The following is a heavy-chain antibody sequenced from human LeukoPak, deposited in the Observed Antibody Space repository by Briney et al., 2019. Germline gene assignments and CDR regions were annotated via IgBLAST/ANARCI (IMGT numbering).Heavy chain of an antibody. V-gene: IGHV4-39*07. Sequence: PSETLSLTCTVSGGSISSSSYYWGWIRQPPGKGLEWIGSIYYSGSTYYNPSLKSRVTISVDTSKNQFSLKLSSVTAADTAVYYCARDFLTTVTRVDYWGQGTLVTVSS. CDR1: GGSISSSSYY. CDR3: ARDFLTTVTRVDY. J-gene: IGHJ4*02. CDR2: IYYSGST. D-gene: IGHD4-17*01.